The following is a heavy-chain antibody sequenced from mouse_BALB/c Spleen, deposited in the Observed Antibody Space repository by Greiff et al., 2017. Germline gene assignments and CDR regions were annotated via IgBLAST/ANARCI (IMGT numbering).Heavy chain of an antibody. D-gene: IGHD2-14*01. V-gene: IGHV2-9-2*01. CDR2: IWTGGGT. CDR3: VRGVSYRYDEGNYAMDY. CDR1: GFSLTSYD. J-gene: IGHJ4*01. Sequence: QVQLKESGPGLVAPSQSLSITCTVSGFSLTSYDISWIRQPPGKGLEWLGVIWTGGGTNYNSAFMSRLSISKDNSKSQVFLKMNSLQTDDTAIYYCVRGVSYRYDEGNYAMDYWGQGTSVTVSS.